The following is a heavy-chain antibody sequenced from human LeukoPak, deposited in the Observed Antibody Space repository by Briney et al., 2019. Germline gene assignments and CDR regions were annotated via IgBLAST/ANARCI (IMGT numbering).Heavy chain of an antibody. J-gene: IGHJ5*02. CDR2: IKQDGSEN. Sequence: SGGALRLSCAASGCTLSSYWMSWVRQAPGKGLERVANIKQDGSENYYVGSVNGRFTISRDNDKNSVYLQMNSLRAEDTAVYYCARDFVLRYFDWLYPWGQGTLVTVSS. CDR3: ARDFVLRYFDWLYP. V-gene: IGHV3-7*01. D-gene: IGHD3-9*01. CDR1: GCTLSSYW.